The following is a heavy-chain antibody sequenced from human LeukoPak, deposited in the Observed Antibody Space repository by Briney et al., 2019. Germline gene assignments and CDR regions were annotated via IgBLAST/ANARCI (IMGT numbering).Heavy chain of an antibody. CDR2: IYSGGST. CDR3: AREGHGKEEDAFDI. Sequence: GGSLRLSCAASGFTVSSNYMSWVRQAPGKGLEWVSVIYSGGSTYYADSVKGRFTISRNNSKNTLYLQMNSLRAEDTAVYYCAREGHGKEEDAFDIWGQGTMVTVSS. D-gene: IGHD1-14*01. CDR1: GFTVSSNY. J-gene: IGHJ3*02. V-gene: IGHV3-53*01.